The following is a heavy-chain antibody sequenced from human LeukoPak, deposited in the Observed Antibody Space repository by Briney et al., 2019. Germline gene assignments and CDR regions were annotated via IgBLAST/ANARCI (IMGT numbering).Heavy chain of an antibody. CDR3: ASLWELLNAFDI. CDR1: GFTFSTYA. D-gene: IGHD1-26*01. J-gene: IGHJ3*02. V-gene: IGHV3-30-3*01. CDR2: ISYDGSNK. Sequence: GGPLRLSCAASGFTFSTYAMHWVRQAPGKGLEWVAVISYDGSNKYYADSVKGRFSISRDNSKNKLYLQMNSLRAEDTAVYYCASLWELLNAFDIWGQGTMVTVSS.